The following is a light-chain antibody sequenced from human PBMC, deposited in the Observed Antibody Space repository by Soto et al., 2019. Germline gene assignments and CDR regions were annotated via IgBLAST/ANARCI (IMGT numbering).Light chain of an antibody. Sequence: EVVLTQSPVTLSLSPGERDTISCRASQSVGTFLAWYQQKPGQAPRLIIYDTSNRATGIPARFSGTGSGTDLALTISSVESDDFAVYFCQHRTNWPRTFGQGTKLDIK. V-gene: IGKV3-11*01. J-gene: IGKJ2*01. CDR1: QSVGTF. CDR3: QHRTNWPRT. CDR2: DTS.